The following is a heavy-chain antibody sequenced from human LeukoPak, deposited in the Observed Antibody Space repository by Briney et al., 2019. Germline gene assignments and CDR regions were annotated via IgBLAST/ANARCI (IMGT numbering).Heavy chain of an antibody. CDR2: ISSSSSYI. CDR1: GFTFSSYS. D-gene: IGHD5-18*01. Sequence: GGSLRLSCAASGFTFSSYSMNWVRQAPGKGLEWVSSISSSSSYIYYADSVKGRFTISRDNAKNSLYLQMDSLRADDTAVYYCARDIQRWAFDIWGQGTMVTVSS. CDR3: ARDIQRWAFDI. J-gene: IGHJ3*02. V-gene: IGHV3-21*01.